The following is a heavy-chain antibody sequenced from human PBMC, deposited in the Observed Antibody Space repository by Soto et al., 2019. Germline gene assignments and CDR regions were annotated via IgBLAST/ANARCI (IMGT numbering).Heavy chain of an antibody. CDR2: ISGGGGST. Sequence: EVQLLESGGGFVQPGESLRLSCAASGFAFSLSAMCWVRQAPGRGLEWVSSISGGGGSTEYADSLKGRFTISRVNSKDTVHLQMNSLRAKDTAVYYCAKGPEYDILTGCDYWGQGALVTVSS. CDR1: GFAFSLSA. CDR3: AKGPEYDILTGCDY. J-gene: IGHJ4*02. V-gene: IGHV3-23*01. D-gene: IGHD3-9*01.